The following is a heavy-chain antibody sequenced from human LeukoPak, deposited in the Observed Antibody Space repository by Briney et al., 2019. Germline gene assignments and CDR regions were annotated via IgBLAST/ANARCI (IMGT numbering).Heavy chain of an antibody. Sequence: GGSLRLSCAASGLSVTSNYMGWVRQPPGKGLEWVSSISSSSTYIYYTDSVWGRFTISRDNAKNSLYLQMNSLRAEDTAVYWCARDYIAYDPLDYWGQGTLVTVSS. CDR3: ARDYIAYDPLDY. CDR1: GLSVTSNY. D-gene: IGHD3-3*01. J-gene: IGHJ4*02. V-gene: IGHV3-21*01. CDR2: ISSSSTYI.